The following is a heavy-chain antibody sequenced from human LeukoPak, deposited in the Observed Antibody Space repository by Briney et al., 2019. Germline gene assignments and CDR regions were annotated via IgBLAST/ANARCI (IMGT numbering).Heavy chain of an antibody. V-gene: IGHV1-2*02. J-gene: IGHJ3*02. CDR1: GYTFTGYY. Sequence: GASVKVSCKASGYTFTGYYMHWVRQAPGRGLEWMGWINPNSGGTNYAQKFQGRVTMTRDTSISTAYMELSRLRSDDTAVYYCARDGSHYSGSNAFDIWGQGTMVTVSS. D-gene: IGHD1-26*01. CDR3: ARDGSHYSGSNAFDI. CDR2: INPNSGGT.